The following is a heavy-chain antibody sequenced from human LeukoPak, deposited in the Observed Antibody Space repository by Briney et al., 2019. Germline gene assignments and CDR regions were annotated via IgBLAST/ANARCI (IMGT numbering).Heavy chain of an antibody. J-gene: IGHJ5*02. Sequence: GSSVKVSCKASGGTFSSYAISWVRQAPGQGLEWMGRTIPILGIANYAQKFQGRVTITADKSTSTAYMELRSLRSEDTAVYYCARVGYGGNSFFWFDPWGQGTLVTVSS. V-gene: IGHV1-69*04. D-gene: IGHD4-23*01. CDR2: TIPILGIA. CDR1: GGTFSSYA. CDR3: ARVGYGGNSFFWFDP.